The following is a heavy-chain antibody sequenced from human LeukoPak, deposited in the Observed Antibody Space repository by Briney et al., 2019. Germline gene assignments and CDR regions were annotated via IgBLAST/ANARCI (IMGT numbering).Heavy chain of an antibody. D-gene: IGHD3-3*01. V-gene: IGHV4-38-2*02. CDR3: ARSRFLEWLVHDAFDI. CDR1: GHSISSGYY. CDR2: IYHSGST. J-gene: IGHJ3*02. Sequence: SETLSLTCTVSGHSISSGYYWGWRRQPPGKGVEWIGSIYHSGSTYYNPSLKSRVTISVDTSKNQFSLKLSSVTAADTAVYYCARSRFLEWLVHDAFDIWGQGTMVTVSS.